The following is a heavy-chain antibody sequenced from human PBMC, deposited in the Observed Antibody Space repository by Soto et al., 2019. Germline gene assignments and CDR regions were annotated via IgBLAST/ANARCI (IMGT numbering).Heavy chain of an antibody. CDR1: GDSVSSNSAA. D-gene: IGHD2-2*01. V-gene: IGHV6-1*01. J-gene: IGHJ6*02. Sequence: PSQPLSLTCAISGDSVSSNSAAWNWIRQSPSRGLEWLGRTYYRSKWYNDYAVSVKSRITINPDTSKNQFSLQLNSVTPEDTAVYYCAREDIVVVPAATGYYYYGMDVWGQGTTVTVSS. CDR2: TYYRSKWYN. CDR3: AREDIVVVPAATGYYYYGMDV.